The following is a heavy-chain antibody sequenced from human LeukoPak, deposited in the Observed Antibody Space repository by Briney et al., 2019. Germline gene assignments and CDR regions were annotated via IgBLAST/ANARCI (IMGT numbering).Heavy chain of an antibody. V-gene: IGHV1-2*02. J-gene: IGHJ5*02. Sequence: ASVEVSYKASGYTVTAYDMHWVRQAPGQGLGWWGGINPNSGGTNYAQKFQGRVTMTRDTSISTAYMELSRLRSDDTAVYYCARGRRGRIAAAGNWFDPWGQGTLVTVSS. CDR3: ARGRRGRIAAAGNWFDP. D-gene: IGHD6-13*01. CDR1: GYTVTAYD. CDR2: INPNSGGT.